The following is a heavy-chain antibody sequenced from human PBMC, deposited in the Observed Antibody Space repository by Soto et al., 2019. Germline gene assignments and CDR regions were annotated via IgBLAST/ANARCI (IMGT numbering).Heavy chain of an antibody. CDR1: GFTFTSYA. Sequence: PGGSLRLSCAASGFTFTSYAMSWVRQAPGKGLEWVSAISGSDGTTYYADSVKGRFTISRDNSKNTVFLQMNSLRAEDAAVYYCAKDGPRCSGTSCYGDLDYWGQATLVTVSS. CDR2: ISGSDGTT. D-gene: IGHD2-2*01. CDR3: AKDGPRCSGTSCYGDLDY. J-gene: IGHJ4*02. V-gene: IGHV3-23*01.